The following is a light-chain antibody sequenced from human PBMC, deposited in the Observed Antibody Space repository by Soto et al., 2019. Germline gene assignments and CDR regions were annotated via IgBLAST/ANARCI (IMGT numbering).Light chain of an antibody. Sequence: EVVMTQSPATLSVSPGERATLSCRASQSVSSNLAWYQQKPGQAPRLLIDGASTMATGIPARFSGGESGTEFTLTISSLQSEDVAVYYYQQYDNWPPWTFGQGTKVAI. CDR1: QSVSSN. J-gene: IGKJ1*01. V-gene: IGKV3-15*01. CDR3: QQYDNWPPWT. CDR2: GAS.